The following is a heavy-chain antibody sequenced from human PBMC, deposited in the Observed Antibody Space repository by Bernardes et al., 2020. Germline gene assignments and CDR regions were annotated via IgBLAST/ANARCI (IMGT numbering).Heavy chain of an antibody. Sequence: ASVKVSCKASGYTFTGYYMHWVRQAPGQGLEWMGRINPNSGGTNYAQKFQGRVTMTRDTSISTAYMELSRLRSDDTAVYYCARGFRSITGTRFSGTGSGNWFDPWGQGTLVTVSS. V-gene: IGHV1-2*06. D-gene: IGHD1-20*01. CDR3: ARGFRSITGTRFSGTGSGNWFDP. J-gene: IGHJ5*02. CDR2: INPNSGGT. CDR1: GYTFTGYY.